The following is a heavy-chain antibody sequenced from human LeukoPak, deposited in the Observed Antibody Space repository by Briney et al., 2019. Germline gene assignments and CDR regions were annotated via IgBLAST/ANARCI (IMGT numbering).Heavy chain of an antibody. CDR2: IWYDGSNK. CDR1: GFTFSSYG. CDR3: ARDAGYCSGGSCYPGQFDY. V-gene: IGHV3-33*01. D-gene: IGHD2-15*01. J-gene: IGHJ4*02. Sequence: GRSLRLSCAASGFTFSSYGMHWVRQAPGKGLEWVAVIWYDGSNKYYADSVKGRFTISRDNSKNTLYLQMNSLRAEDTAVYYCARDAGYCSGGSCYPGQFDYWGQGTLVTVSS.